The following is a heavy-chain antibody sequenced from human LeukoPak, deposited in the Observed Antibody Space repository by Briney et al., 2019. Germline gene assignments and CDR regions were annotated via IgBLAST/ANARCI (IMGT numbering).Heavy chain of an antibody. CDR2: IYPGDSDT. J-gene: IGHJ4*02. CDR1: GYSFANYW. D-gene: IGHD4-17*01. Sequence: GESLKISCKGSGYSFANYWIGWVRQMPGKGLEWMGIIYPGDSDTRYSPSFQGQVTISADKSINTAYLQWSSLKASDSAMYYCARHDFGDFSYSGYWGQGTLVTVSS. CDR3: ARHDFGDFSYSGY. V-gene: IGHV5-51*01.